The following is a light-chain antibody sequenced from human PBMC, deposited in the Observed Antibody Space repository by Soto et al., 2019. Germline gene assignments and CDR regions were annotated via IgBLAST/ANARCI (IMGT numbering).Light chain of an antibody. CDR2: EAS. CDR1: QGISSS. V-gene: IGKV1-9*01. Sequence: IQLTQSPSSLSASVGDRVTIACRASQGISSSLAWYQQKPGKAPKLLIYEASTLQSGVPSRFSGSGSGTDFTLTNSSLQPEDFASYYCQQLNSYPMTFGQGTRLEIK. J-gene: IGKJ5*01. CDR3: QQLNSYPMT.